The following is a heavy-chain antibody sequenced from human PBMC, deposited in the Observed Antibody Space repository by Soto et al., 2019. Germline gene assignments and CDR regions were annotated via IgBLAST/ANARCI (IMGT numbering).Heavy chain of an antibody. CDR2: ISPKSGGT. Sequence: QVPLVQSGAEVKKPGASVKVSCEASGYTFTGYYMHWVRQAPGQGFEWMGRISPKSGGTNYAQKFEGRVTMTWDTSLKTAYMELSSLISEDTAVYYCARPPGYISDWYYFDLWGQGTLVTVSS. J-gene: IGHJ4*02. D-gene: IGHD3-9*01. V-gene: IGHV1-2*02. CDR3: ARPPGYISDWYYFDL. CDR1: GYTFTGYY.